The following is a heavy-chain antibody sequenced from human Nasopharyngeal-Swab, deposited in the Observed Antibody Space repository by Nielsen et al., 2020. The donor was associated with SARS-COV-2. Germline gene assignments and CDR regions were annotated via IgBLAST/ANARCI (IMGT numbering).Heavy chain of an antibody. D-gene: IGHD3-9*01. CDR2: INTNTGRS. J-gene: IGHJ5*02. Sequence: ASVKVSCKASGDTFNRKAINWVRQAPGQGLEWMGWINTNTGRSTYGQGFTGRFVFSLDTSVSTAYLQISSLKAGDTAVYYCARDGYFDWLALSWFDPWGQGTLVTVSS. CDR3: ARDGYFDWLALSWFDP. V-gene: IGHV7-4-1*02. CDR1: GDTFNRKA.